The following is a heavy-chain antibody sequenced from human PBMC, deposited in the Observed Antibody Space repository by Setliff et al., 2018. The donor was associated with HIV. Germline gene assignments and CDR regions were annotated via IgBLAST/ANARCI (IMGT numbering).Heavy chain of an antibody. CDR3: ARSVIGYYYYGMDV. V-gene: IGHV3-30*02. CDR1: GFTFSSYG. CDR2: IASDVSKT. Sequence: PGGSLRLSCAASGFTFSSYGMHWVRQAPGKGLEWVTFIASDVSKTHIADSVKGRFTISRDNSKNTLYLQMNSLRAEDTAVYYCARSVIGYYYYGMDVWGQGTLVTVSS. J-gene: IGHJ6*02. D-gene: IGHD3-10*01.